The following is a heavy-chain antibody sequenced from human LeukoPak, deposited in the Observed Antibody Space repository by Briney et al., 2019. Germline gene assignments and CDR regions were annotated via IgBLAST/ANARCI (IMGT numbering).Heavy chain of an antibody. CDR1: GFTFADYA. CDR3: TKSPRWAAAPDY. Sequence: GGSLRLSCAASGFTFADYAMQWVRQAPGKGLEWVSGVSWNSGNIGYAESVEGRFTISRDNAKNSLYLQMNSLRAEDTALYYCTKSPRWAAAPDYWGRGTLVTVSS. CDR2: VSWNSGNI. D-gene: IGHD6-13*01. J-gene: IGHJ4*02. V-gene: IGHV3-9*01.